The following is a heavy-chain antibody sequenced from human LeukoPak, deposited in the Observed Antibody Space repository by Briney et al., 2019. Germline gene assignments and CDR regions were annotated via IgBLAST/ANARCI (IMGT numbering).Heavy chain of an antibody. CDR2: FDPEDGET. J-gene: IGHJ5*02. CDR3: ATGGNMGGRWLAYNWFDP. CDR1: GYTLTELP. D-gene: IGHD2-15*01. Sequence: ASVKDSCKVSGYTLTELPMHWVRQAPGKGLEWMGGFDPEDGETIYAQKFQGRVTMTEDTSTDTAYMELSSLRSEDTAVYYCATGGNMGGRWLAYNWFDPWGQGTLVTVSS. V-gene: IGHV1-24*01.